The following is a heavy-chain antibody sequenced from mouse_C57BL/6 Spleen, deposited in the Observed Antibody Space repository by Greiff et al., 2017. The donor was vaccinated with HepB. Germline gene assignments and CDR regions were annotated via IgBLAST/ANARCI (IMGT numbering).Heavy chain of an antibody. CDR1: GYTFTSYW. Sequence: QVQLQQPGAELVKPGASVKLSCKASGYTFTSYWMHWVKQRPGQGLEWIGMIHPNSGSTNYNEKFKSKATLTVDKSSSTAYMQLSSLTSEDSAVYYCARGGYDYDGDWYFDVWGTGTTVTVSS. V-gene: IGHV1-64*01. CDR3: ARGGYDYDGDWYFDV. CDR2: IHPNSGST. D-gene: IGHD2-4*01. J-gene: IGHJ1*03.